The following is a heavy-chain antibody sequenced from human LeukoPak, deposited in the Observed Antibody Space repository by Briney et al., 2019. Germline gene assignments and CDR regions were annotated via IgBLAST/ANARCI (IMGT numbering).Heavy chain of an antibody. V-gene: IGHV4-59*01. D-gene: IGHD3-10*01. CDR2: IYYSGST. CDR1: GGSISSYY. Sequence: SETLSLTCTVSGGSISSYYWSWIRQPPGKGLEWIGYIYYSGSTNYNPSLKSRVTISVDTSKNQFSLKLSSVTAADTAVYYCAREDYYGTNFDYWGQGTLVTVSS. J-gene: IGHJ4*02. CDR3: AREDYYGTNFDY.